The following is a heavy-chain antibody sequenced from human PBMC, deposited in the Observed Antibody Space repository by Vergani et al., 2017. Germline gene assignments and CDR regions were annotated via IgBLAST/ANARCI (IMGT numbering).Heavy chain of an antibody. J-gene: IGHJ4*02. CDR1: GFSFPGYA. CDR3: TKGSRGYRGYFCDY. Sequence: EVQLLESGGGLVQPGGSLRLSCEASGFSFPGYAMSWVRQAPGKGLEWVSSVSGSSATPYYAVSVKGRFIISRDNSKNTLHLQMNSLRADDTAVYYCTKGSRGYRGYFCDYWGQGTLATVSS. CDR2: VSGSSATP. D-gene: IGHD5-12*01. V-gene: IGHV3-23*01.